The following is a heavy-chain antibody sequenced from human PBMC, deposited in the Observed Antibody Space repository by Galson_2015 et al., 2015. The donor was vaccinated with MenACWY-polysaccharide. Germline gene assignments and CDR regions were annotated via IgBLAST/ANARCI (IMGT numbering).Heavy chain of an antibody. J-gene: IGHJ3*01. CDR1: GFTFGSYA. D-gene: IGHD5-24*01. CDR3: AKVTEMASSRRPFDV. Sequence: SLRLSCAASGFTFGSYAMGWVRQAPGKGLEWVSSIGGSGLTTFYAESVKGRFTISRDNAQNILSLQMNSLRADGTARYFCAKVTEMASSRRPFDVWGQGTMVTVSS. CDR2: IGGSGLTT. V-gene: IGHV3-23*01.